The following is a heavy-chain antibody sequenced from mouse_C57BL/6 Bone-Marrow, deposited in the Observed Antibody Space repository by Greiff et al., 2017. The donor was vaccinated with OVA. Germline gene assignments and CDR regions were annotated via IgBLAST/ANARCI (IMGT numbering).Heavy chain of an antibody. CDR3: AREGEITTVVANFDV. Sequence: EVQLVESGGGLVKPGGSLKLSCAASGFTFSSYAMSWVRQTPEKRLEWVATISDGGSYTYYPDNVKGRFTISRDNAKNNLYLQMSHLKSEDTAMYDCAREGEITTVVANFDVWGTGTTVTVAS. CDR2: ISDGGSYT. D-gene: IGHD1-1*01. V-gene: IGHV5-4*01. CDR1: GFTFSSYA. J-gene: IGHJ1*03.